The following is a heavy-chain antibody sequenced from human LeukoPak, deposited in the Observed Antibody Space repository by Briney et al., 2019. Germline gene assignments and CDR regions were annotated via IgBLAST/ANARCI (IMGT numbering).Heavy chain of an antibody. CDR2: INPKSGGT. J-gene: IGHJ5*02. Sequence: ASVKVSCKASGYTFNDYYLHWVRRAPGQGLEWMGWINPKSGGTNYARKFQGRVTMTWDTSITTANMELNRLETDDMAMYYCARGYEYGWFDPWGQGTLVTVSP. CDR3: ARGYEYGWFDP. D-gene: IGHD4/OR15-4a*01. V-gene: IGHV1-2*02. CDR1: GYTFNDYY.